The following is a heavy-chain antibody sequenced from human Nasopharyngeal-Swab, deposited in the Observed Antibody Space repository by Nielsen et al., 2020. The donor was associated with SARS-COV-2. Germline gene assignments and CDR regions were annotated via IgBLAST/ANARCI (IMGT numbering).Heavy chain of an antibody. J-gene: IGHJ4*02. CDR2: ISAYNGNT. V-gene: IGHV1-18*01. Sequence: ASVKVSCKASGYTFTSYGISWVRQAPGQGLEWMGWISAYNGNTNYAQKLQGRVTMTTDTSTSTAYMELRSLRSDDTAVYYCARDRAYDSSGYGPYWGQGTLVTVSS. CDR3: ARDRAYDSSGYGPY. CDR1: GYTFTSYG. D-gene: IGHD3-22*01.